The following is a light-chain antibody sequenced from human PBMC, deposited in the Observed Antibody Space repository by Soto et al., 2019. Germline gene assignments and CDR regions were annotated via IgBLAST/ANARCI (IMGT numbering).Light chain of an antibody. CDR2: EVS. Sequence: QSVLTQPAAVSGSPGQSITISCAGTNSDIGEYDYVSWYQHHPGKAPRLLIYEVSSRPSGVANRFSASKSGNTASLTISGLQAEDEADYYCTSYTNINYVIFGGGTKLTVL. CDR3: TSYTNINYVI. CDR1: NSDIGEYDY. J-gene: IGLJ2*01. V-gene: IGLV2-14*01.